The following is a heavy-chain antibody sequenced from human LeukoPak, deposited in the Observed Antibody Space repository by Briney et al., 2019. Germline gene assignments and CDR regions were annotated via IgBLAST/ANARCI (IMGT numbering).Heavy chain of an antibody. Sequence: GGSLRLSCAASGFTFSSYAMSWVRQAPGKGLEWVSAISGSGGSTYYADSVKGRFTISRDNSKNTLYLQMNSLRAEDTAAYYCAKDRCGGSCYYFDYWGQGTLVTVSS. CDR3: AKDRCGGSCYYFDY. D-gene: IGHD2-15*01. J-gene: IGHJ4*02. CDR2: ISGSGGST. CDR1: GFTFSSYA. V-gene: IGHV3-23*01.